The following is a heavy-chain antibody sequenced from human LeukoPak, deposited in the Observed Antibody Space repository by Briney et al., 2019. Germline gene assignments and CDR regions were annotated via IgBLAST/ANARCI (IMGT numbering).Heavy chain of an antibody. Sequence: SETLSLTCAVYGGSFSGYYWSWIRQPPGKGLEWIGEINHSGSTNYNPSLKSRVTISVDTSKNQFSLKLSSVTAADTAVYYCAGGVRGRLGAAIDHYYYALHVWGRGTMVTVSS. CDR2: INHSGST. CDR1: GGSFSGYY. J-gene: IGHJ6*02. D-gene: IGHD1-26*01. V-gene: IGHV4-34*01. CDR3: AGGVRGRLGAAIDHYYYALHV.